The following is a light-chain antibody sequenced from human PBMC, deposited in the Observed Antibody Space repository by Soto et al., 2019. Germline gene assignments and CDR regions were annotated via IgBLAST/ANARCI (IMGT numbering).Light chain of an antibody. CDR2: AAS. CDR1: QGISNY. CDR3: QKYNNAPWT. Sequence: DIQMTQAPSSLSASVGDRVTITCRASQGISNYLAWYQQEPGKVPKLLIYAASTVQSGVPSRFSGSGSGTDFTLTISSLQPEDVATYYCQKYNNAPWTFGQGTRVEIK. J-gene: IGKJ1*01. V-gene: IGKV1-27*01.